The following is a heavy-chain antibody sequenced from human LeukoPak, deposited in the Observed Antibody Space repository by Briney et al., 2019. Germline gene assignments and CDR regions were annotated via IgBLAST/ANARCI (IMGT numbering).Heavy chain of an antibody. CDR1: GYTFTGYY. J-gene: IGHJ4*02. Sequence: GASVKVSCKASGYTFTGYYMHWVRQAPGQGLEWMGWINPNSGGTNYAQKFQGSVTMTRDTSFSTAYMELSRLRSDDTAVYYCARGPTSSSWSLYYFDYWGQGTLVTVSS. V-gene: IGHV1-2*02. CDR3: ARGPTSSSWSLYYFDY. CDR2: INPNSGGT. D-gene: IGHD6-13*01.